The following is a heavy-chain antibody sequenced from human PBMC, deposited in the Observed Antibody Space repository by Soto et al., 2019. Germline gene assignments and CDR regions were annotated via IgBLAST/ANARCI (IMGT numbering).Heavy chain of an antibody. CDR1: GSTLSTYW. V-gene: IGHV3-7*04. CDR2: LNQNGGEK. Sequence: GGSLSLSCAASGSTLSTYWMSWARQTPGKGLEWVPNLNQNGGEKYYVESVKGRFTITRDNAKNSLYLQMNRLRAEDTAVYYCARGRGDFAIHWGQGTLVIVSS. J-gene: IGHJ1*01. D-gene: IGHD2-21*01. CDR3: ARGRGDFAIH.